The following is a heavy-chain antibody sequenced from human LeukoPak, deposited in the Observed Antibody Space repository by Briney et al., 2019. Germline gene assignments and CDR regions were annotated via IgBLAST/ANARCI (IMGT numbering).Heavy chain of an antibody. D-gene: IGHD3-16*01. J-gene: IGHJ3*02. Sequence: GGSLRLSCAASGFTFSSYWMHWVRQAPGKGLVWVSRINTDGSSTSYADSVKGRFTISRDNAKNTLYLQMNSLRAEDTAVYYCATDISRGLTYAFDIWGQGTMVTVSS. CDR3: ATDISRGLTYAFDI. V-gene: IGHV3-74*01. CDR2: INTDGSST. CDR1: GFTFSSYW.